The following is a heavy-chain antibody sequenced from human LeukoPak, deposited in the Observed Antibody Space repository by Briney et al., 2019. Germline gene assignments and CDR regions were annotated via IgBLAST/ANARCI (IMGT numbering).Heavy chain of an antibody. CDR2: IYYSGST. D-gene: IGHD3-10*01. CDR3: ARESGYYGSGRSYYYYGMDV. CDR1: GGSISSGDYY. J-gene: IGHJ6*02. V-gene: IGHV4-30-4*01. Sequence: SQTLSLTCTVSGGSISSGDYYWSWLRQPPGKGLEWIGYIYYSGSTYYNPSLKSRVTISVDTSKNQFSLKLSSVTAADTAVYYCARESGYYGSGRSYYYYGMDVWGQGTTVTVSS.